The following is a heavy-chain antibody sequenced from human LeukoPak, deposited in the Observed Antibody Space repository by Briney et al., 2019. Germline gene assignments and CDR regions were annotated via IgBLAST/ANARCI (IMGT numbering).Heavy chain of an antibody. D-gene: IGHD2-2*01. CDR3: ASFGVPAALDYYYMDG. J-gene: IGHJ6*03. CDR2: IYYSGST. Sequence: SETLSLTCTVSGGSISSYYWSWIRQPPGKGLEWIGYIYYSGSTNHNPSLKSRVTISVDTSKNQFSLKLSSVTAADTAVYYCASFGVPAALDYYYMDGWGKGTTVTVSS. CDR1: GGSISSYY. V-gene: IGHV4-59*01.